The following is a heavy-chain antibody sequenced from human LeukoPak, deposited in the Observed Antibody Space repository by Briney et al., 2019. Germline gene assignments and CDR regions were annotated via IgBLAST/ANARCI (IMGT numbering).Heavy chain of an antibody. CDR2: ISSSSSYI. CDR3: ARERAELRLGELSSPLLPN. D-gene: IGHD3-16*02. Sequence: GGSLRLSCAASGFTFSSYSMNWVRQAPGKGLEWVSSISSSSSYIYYADSVKGRFTISRDNATNSLYLQMNSLRAEDTAVYYCARERAELRLGELSSPLLPNWGQGTLVTVSS. V-gene: IGHV3-21*01. CDR1: GFTFSSYS. J-gene: IGHJ4*02.